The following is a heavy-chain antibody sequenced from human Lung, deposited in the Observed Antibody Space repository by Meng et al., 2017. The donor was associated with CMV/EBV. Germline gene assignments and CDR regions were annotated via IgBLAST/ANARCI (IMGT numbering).Heavy chain of an antibody. CDR1: AFSGYA. D-gene: IGHD2-2*03. J-gene: IGHJ4*02. V-gene: IGHV1-69*05. CDR3: ARGGGYCSSTSCYSFDY. CDR2: VIPIFGKA. Sequence: AFSGYAVRWVRRARGQGLEWMGGVIPIFGKANYAHKFQRSVTITTDESTGTANMELSSLRSEDTAVYYCARGGGYCSSTSCYSFDYWGQGTLVTVSS.